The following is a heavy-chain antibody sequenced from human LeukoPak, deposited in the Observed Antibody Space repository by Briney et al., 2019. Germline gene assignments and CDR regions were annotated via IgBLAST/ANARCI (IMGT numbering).Heavy chain of an antibody. V-gene: IGHV4-59*08. CDR1: GGSINNYY. CDR3: ARHFLRGGFDS. Sequence: NTSETLSLTCTVSGGSINNYYWSWIRQPPVKGLEWIAYIYETGHTGYNPSLKTRVTISLDTSKNQFSLKLNSVTAADTAVYYCARHFLRGGFDSWGQGTLVAVSS. D-gene: IGHD5-12*01. J-gene: IGHJ4*02. CDR2: IYETGHT.